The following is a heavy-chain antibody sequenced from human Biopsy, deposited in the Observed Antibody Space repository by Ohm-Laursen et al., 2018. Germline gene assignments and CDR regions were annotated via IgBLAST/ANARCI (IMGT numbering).Heavy chain of an antibody. CDR3: VRGRSMDV. V-gene: IGHV3-7*01. CDR1: GSTFSSSW. CDR2: IKQDGSED. Sequence: GSLRLSCSASGSTFSSSWMTWVRRAPGKGLEWVAMIKQDGSEDYYVDSVKGRFTISRDNAQKSLDLQLNSLRAEDTAVYYCVRGRSMDVWGQGTTVTVSS. J-gene: IGHJ6*02.